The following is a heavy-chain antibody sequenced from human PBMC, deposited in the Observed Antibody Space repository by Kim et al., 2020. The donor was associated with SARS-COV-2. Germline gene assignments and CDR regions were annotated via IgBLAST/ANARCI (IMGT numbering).Heavy chain of an antibody. J-gene: IGHJ4*02. V-gene: IGHV3-11*01. D-gene: IGHD6-19*01. CDR1: KFTFSDYY. CDR2: ISSSGSL. Sequence: GGSLRLSCAASKFTFSDYYMSWIRQAPGKGLEWISFISSSGSLYYADSVKGRFTVSRDNAKNSLYLQMDSLRAEDTAVYYCARRAVAGSFDYWGQGTLVTVSS. CDR3: ARRAVAGSFDY.